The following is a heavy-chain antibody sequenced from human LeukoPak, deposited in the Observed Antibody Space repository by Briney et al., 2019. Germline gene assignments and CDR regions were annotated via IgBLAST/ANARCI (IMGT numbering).Heavy chain of an antibody. CDR1: GFTFSSYE. CDR3: ARAALRYFDWPTLGYYYYGMDV. D-gene: IGHD3-9*01. J-gene: IGHJ6*04. CDR2: ISSSGSTI. V-gene: IGHV3-48*03. Sequence: GGTLRLSCAASGFTFSSYEMNCDRQAPGTGLERVSYISSSGSTIYYADSLNGRFTISRDNAKNSLYLQMNSLRAEDTAVYYCARAALRYFDWPTLGYYYYGMDVWGKGTTVTVSS.